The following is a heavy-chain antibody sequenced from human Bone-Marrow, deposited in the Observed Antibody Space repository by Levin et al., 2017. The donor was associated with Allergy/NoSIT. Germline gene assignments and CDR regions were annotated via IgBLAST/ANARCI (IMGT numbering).Heavy chain of an antibody. CDR3: ARAATDFGSSLYYYFMDV. J-gene: IGHJ6*03. V-gene: IGHV4-31*03. CDR1: GGSISSSRYF. D-gene: IGHD6-13*01. Sequence: SQTLSLTCIVSGGSISSSRYFWSWIRQHPGEGLELIGFVHDSGRTYYSPSLKSRVAISIETSKNLFSLRLSSVTAADPAVYHCARAATDFGSSLYYYFMDVWGKGTTVTVS. CDR2: VHDSGRT.